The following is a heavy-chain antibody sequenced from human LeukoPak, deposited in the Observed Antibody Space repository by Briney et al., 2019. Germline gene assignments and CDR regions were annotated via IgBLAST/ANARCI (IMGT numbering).Heavy chain of an antibody. D-gene: IGHD6-19*01. Sequence: GGSLRLSCAASGFTFSSYAMSWVRQAPGKGLEWVSAISGSGGSTYYADSVKGRFTISRDNSKNTLYLQMNSLRAEDTAVYYCAKERAVAGSWYYYYGMDVWGQGTTVTVSS. CDR2: ISGSGGST. V-gene: IGHV3-23*01. J-gene: IGHJ6*01. CDR3: AKERAVAGSWYYYYGMDV. CDR1: GFTFSSYA.